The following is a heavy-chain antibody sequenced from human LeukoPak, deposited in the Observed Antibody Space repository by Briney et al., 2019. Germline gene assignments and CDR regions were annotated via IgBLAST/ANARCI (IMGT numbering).Heavy chain of an antibody. CDR3: ARGLIVVVPAALNWFDP. D-gene: IGHD2-2*01. Sequence: PSETLSLTCAVYGGSFSGYYWSWIRQPPGKGLEWIGEINHSGSTNYNPSLKSRVTISVDTSKNQFSLKLSSVTAADTAVYYCARGLIVVVPAALNWFDPWGQGTLVTVSS. J-gene: IGHJ5*02. V-gene: IGHV4-34*01. CDR1: GGSFSGYY. CDR2: INHSGST.